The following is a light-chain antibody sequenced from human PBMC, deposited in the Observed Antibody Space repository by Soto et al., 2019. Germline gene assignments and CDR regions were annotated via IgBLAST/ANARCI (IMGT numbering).Light chain of an antibody. CDR2: GAS. J-gene: IGKJ5*01. CDR1: QTVSSSY. V-gene: IGKV3D-20*02. CDR3: QQRSNWPPAIT. Sequence: ESVLTQSPGTLSLSPGDRATLSCRASQTVSSSYLAWYQQRPGQAPRLLLYGASSRATGIPDRFSGSGSGTDFTLTISSLEPEDFAVSYWQQRSNWPPAITFGQGTRLEIK.